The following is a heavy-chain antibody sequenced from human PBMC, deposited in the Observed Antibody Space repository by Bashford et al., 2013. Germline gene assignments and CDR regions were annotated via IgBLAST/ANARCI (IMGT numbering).Heavy chain of an antibody. CDR3: ARGVFEVRGLLYWFDP. CDR2: INGGNGNT. V-gene: IGHV1-3*01. D-gene: IGHD3-10*01. Sequence: VASVKVSCKASGYTFTTYAIQWVRQAPGQRLEWMGWINGGNGNTKYSEKFQGRVTITSDTSASTAFMELSSLRSEDTAVYYCARGVFEVRGLLYWFDPWGQGPWSPSPQ. CDR1: GYTFTTYA. J-gene: IGHJ5*02.